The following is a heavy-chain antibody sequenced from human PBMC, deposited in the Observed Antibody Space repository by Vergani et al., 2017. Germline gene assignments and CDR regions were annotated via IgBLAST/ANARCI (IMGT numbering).Heavy chain of an antibody. Sequence: QVQLVASGGGLVRPGGSLRLSCAASGFIFSDYYMTWIRQTPGKGLEWLAHISDGGETKMYAESLKGRFTISRDNSKNTLFLQMNSLRAEDTAIYYCASDTHSGQRADRWGQGILVTVTS. D-gene: IGHD6-19*01. V-gene: IGHV3-11*04. CDR3: ASDTHSGQRADR. CDR1: GFIFSDYY. J-gene: IGHJ5*02. CDR2: ISDGGETK.